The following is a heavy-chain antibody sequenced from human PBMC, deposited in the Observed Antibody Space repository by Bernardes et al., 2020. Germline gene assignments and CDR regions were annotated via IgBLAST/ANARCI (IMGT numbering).Heavy chain of an antibody. Sequence: SETLSLTCAVSGGSISGSNWWSWVRQPPGKGLEWIGEIYHSGSTNYNPSLKSRVTISVDKSKNQFSLKLSSVTAADTAVYYCASHYGSRYFDLWGRGTLVTVSS. CDR2: IYHSGST. CDR3: ASHYGSRYFDL. CDR1: GGSISGSNW. J-gene: IGHJ2*01. V-gene: IGHV4-4*02. D-gene: IGHD4-17*01.